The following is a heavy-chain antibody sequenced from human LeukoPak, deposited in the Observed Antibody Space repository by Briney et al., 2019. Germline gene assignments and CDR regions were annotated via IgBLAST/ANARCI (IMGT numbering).Heavy chain of an antibody. D-gene: IGHD6-13*01. CDR3: ARDPSSGDLAAAAKPREPVLFRPKRHSYYFDY. CDR1: GFTFSSYA. CDR2: ISGSGGST. J-gene: IGHJ4*02. V-gene: IGHV3-23*01. Sequence: PGGSLRLSCAASGFTFSSYAMSWVRQAPGKGLEWVSAISGSGGSTYYADSVKGRFTISRDNSKNTLYLQMNSLRAEDTAVYYCARDPSSGDLAAAAKPREPVLFRPKRHSYYFDYWGQGTLVTVSS.